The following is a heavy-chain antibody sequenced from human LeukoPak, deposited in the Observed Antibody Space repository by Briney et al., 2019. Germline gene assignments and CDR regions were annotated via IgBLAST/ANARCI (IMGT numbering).Heavy chain of an antibody. J-gene: IGHJ4*02. CDR1: GFTFSSYG. D-gene: IGHD1-26*01. Sequence: GGSLRLSCAASGFTFSSYGMHWVRQAPGKGLEWVAVISYDGSNKYYADSVKGRFTISRDNSKNTLYLQMNSLRAEDTAVYYCAKSGSYRYHFDYWGQGTLVTVSS. CDR3: AKSGSYRYHFDY. CDR2: ISYDGSNK. V-gene: IGHV3-30*18.